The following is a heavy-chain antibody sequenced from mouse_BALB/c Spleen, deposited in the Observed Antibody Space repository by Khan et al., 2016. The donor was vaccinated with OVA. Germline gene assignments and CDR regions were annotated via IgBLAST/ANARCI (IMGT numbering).Heavy chain of an antibody. D-gene: IGHD1-1*01. Sequence: VQLQQSGAELAKPGASVKMSCKASGYTFTSYWMHWVKQRPGQGLEWIGYINPSTGYTEYNQRFKDKATLTADKSSSTAYMQMSNLTSEESAVYYCANHGSSSAWLTYWGQGTLVTVSA. CDR1: GYTFTSYW. CDR3: ANHGSSSAWLTY. J-gene: IGHJ3*01. V-gene: IGHV1-7*01. CDR2: INPSTGYT.